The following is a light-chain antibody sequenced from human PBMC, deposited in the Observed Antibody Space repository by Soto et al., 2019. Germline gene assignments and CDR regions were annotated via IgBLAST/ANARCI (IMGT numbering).Light chain of an antibody. CDR1: SSNIGSDS. J-gene: IGLJ2*01. Sequence: QLVLTQAPSASGTPGQRVTISCSGSSSNIGSDSVNWYQQLPGTAPKLLIYNNNQRPSGVPDRFSGSKSGTSASLAISGLQSEDEADYYCAAWDDSLNGVVFGGGTKVTVL. CDR2: NNN. CDR3: AAWDDSLNGVV. V-gene: IGLV1-44*01.